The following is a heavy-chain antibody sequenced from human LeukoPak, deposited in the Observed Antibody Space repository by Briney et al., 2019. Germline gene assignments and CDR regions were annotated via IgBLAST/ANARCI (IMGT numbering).Heavy chain of an antibody. CDR1: GGSFSGYY. Sequence: SETLSLTCAVYGGSFSGYYWSWLRQPPGKGLEWIGEINHSGSTNYNPSLKSRVTISVDTSKNQFALKLSSVTAADTAVYYCARDPRDYDSYFDLWGRGTLVTVSS. V-gene: IGHV4-34*01. J-gene: IGHJ2*01. D-gene: IGHD3-16*01. CDR3: ARDPRDYDSYFDL. CDR2: INHSGST.